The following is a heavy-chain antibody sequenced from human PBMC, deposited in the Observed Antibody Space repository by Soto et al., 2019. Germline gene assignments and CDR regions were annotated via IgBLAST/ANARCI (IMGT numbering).Heavy chain of an antibody. CDR2: ISWNSGSI. CDR1: GFTFDDYA. Sequence: GGSLRLSCAASGFTFDDYAMHWVRQAPGKGLEWVSGISWNSGSIGYADSVKGRLTISRDNAKNSLYLQMNSLRAEDTALYYCAKALGYYGSGSYYTLDYWGQGTLVTVSS. CDR3: AKALGYYGSGSYYTLDY. J-gene: IGHJ4*02. D-gene: IGHD3-10*01. V-gene: IGHV3-9*01.